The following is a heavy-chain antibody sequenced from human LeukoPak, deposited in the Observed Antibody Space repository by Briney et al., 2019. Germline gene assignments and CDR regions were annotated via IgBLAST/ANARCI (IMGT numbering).Heavy chain of an antibody. CDR2: ISTSGSTI. CDR3: AREGVVVSAGLDY. CDR1: GFTFSSYE. V-gene: IGHV3-48*03. D-gene: IGHD2-15*01. J-gene: IGHJ4*02. Sequence: GGSLRLSCVASGFTFSSYEMNWFRQAPGKGLEWVSYISTSGSTIYYADSVKGRFTISRDNAKNSLYLQMNSLRAEDTAVYYCAREGVVVSAGLDYWGQGTLVTVSS.